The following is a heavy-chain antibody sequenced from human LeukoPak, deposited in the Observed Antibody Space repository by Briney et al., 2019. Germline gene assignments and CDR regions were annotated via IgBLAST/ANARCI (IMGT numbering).Heavy chain of an antibody. V-gene: IGHV3-7*01. CDR3: ARTSYQLLPYFDY. D-gene: IGHD2-2*01. J-gene: IGHJ4*02. Sequence: GGSLRLSCAASGFTFSRYWMSWVRQAPGKGLEWVANIKQDGSEKYYVDSARGRFTISRDNAKNSLYLQMNSLRAEDTAVYYCARTSYQLLPYFDYWGQGTLVTVSS. CDR1: GFTFSRYW. CDR2: IKQDGSEK.